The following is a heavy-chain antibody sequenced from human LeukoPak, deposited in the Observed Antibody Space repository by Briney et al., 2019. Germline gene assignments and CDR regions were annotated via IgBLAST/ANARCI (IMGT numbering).Heavy chain of an antibody. J-gene: IGHJ4*02. CDR3: ARGGYSYATDY. CDR2: IYYSAST. V-gene: IGHV4-39*07. D-gene: IGHD5-18*01. Sequence: EWIGSIYYSASTYYNPSLKSRVPISVDTSKNQFSLKLSSVTAADTAVYYCARGGYSYATDYWGQGTLVTVSS.